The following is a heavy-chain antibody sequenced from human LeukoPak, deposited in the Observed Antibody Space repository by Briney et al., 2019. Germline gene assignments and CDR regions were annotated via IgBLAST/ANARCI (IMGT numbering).Heavy chain of an antibody. CDR2: ISSSSSTI. Sequence: GGSPRLSCAASGFTFSSYSMDWVRQAPGKGLEWVSYISSSSSTIYYADSVKGRFTISRDNAKNSLYLQMNSLRAEDTAVYYCARGVGATWVDHWGQGTLVTVSS. CDR1: GFTFSSYS. D-gene: IGHD1-26*01. J-gene: IGHJ4*02. V-gene: IGHV3-48*01. CDR3: ARGVGATWVDH.